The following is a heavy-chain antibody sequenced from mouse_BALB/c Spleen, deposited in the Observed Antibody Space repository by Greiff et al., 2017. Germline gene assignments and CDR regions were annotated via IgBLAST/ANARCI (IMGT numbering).Heavy chain of an antibody. D-gene: IGHD2-4*01. V-gene: IGHV5-6-5*01. Sequence: EVQRVESGGGLVKPGGSLKLSCAASGFTFSSYAMSWVRQTPEKRLEWVASISSGGSTYYPDSVKGRFTISRDNARNILYLQMSSLRSEDTAMYYCASHYDYDVNFDYWGQGTTLTVSA. CDR1: GFTFSSYA. J-gene: IGHJ2*01. CDR3: ASHYDYDVNFDY. CDR2: ISSGGST.